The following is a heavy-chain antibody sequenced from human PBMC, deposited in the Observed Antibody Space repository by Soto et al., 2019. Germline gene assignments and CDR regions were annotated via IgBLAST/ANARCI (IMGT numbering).Heavy chain of an antibody. CDR2: ISGDMSST. J-gene: IGHJ4*02. D-gene: IGHD2-15*01. CDR3: ARGIEFSAQDY. Sequence: GGPLRLCFAASGFIFSDYWMPRFRPVPGKRIVWVSRISGDMSSTNYADSVKGRFTISRDNAKNTLDAQMNSLRAEDTAVYYCARGIEFSAQDYWAQGTPGTV. CDR1: GFIFSDYW. V-gene: IGHV3-74*01.